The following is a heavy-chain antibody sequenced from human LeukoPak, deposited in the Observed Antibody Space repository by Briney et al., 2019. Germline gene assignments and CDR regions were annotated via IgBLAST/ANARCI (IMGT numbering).Heavy chain of an antibody. CDR2: ISYDGSNK. CDR1: GFTFSSYA. CDR3: ARDRSSTSVTFLFDY. Sequence: PGGSLRLSCAASGFTFSSYAMHWVRQAPGKGLEWVAVISYDGSNKYYADSVKGRFTISRDNSKNTLYLQMNSLRAEDTAVYYCARDRSSTSVTFLFDYWGQGTLVTVSS. J-gene: IGHJ4*02. D-gene: IGHD2-2*01. V-gene: IGHV3-30-3*01.